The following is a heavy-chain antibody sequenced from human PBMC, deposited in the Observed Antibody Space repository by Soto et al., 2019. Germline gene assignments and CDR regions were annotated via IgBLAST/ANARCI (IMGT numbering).Heavy chain of an antibody. V-gene: IGHV1-18*01. J-gene: IGHJ4*02. CDR1: GYTFRSYG. CDR2: ISDYNGNT. CDR3: ARESPPADY. Sequence: VQLVQYGAEVKKTGASVKVSCKASGYTFRSYGISWVRQAPGQGLEWMGCISDYNGNTKYAQKLQGRVTMTTDTTTSTAYMELRSLRSDAAAVYYCARESPPADYWGQGTLVIVSS.